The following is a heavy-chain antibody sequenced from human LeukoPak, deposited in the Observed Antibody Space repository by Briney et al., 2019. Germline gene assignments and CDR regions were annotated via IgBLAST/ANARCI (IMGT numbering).Heavy chain of an antibody. Sequence: SVKVSCKASGGTFSSYAISWVRQAPGQGLEWMGGIIPIFGTANYAQKFQGRVTITADESTSTAYMELSSLRSEGTAVYYCARDSEMATMLHIWGQGTMVTVSS. CDR3: ARDSEMATMLHI. CDR2: IIPIFGTA. CDR1: GGTFSSYA. V-gene: IGHV1-69*01. D-gene: IGHD5-24*01. J-gene: IGHJ3*02.